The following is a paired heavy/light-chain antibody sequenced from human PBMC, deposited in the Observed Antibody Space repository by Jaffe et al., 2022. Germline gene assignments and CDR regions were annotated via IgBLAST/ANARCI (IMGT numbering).Heavy chain of an antibody. CDR2: INPNGGTT. CDR3: ARDRVERWVQHDAFDI. D-gene: IGHD1-1*01. V-gene: IGHV1-46*01. J-gene: IGHJ3*02. CDR1: GYTFTAHY. Sequence: QVQLVQSGAEVNKPGASVKLSCKTSGYTFTAHYIHWVRQAPGQGLEWMAMINPNGGTTTYAQKFQGRVTLTRDTSTSTVNMELTSLRSDDTAVYYCARDRVERWVQHDAFDIWGQGTMVTVSS.
Light chain of an antibody. J-gene: IGKJ1*01. CDR1: QSVRNSY. V-gene: IGKV3-20*01. CDR2: GAS. CDR3: QQYGNSPQWT. Sequence: EIVLTQSPGTLSLSPGESAILSCRASQSVRNSYLAWYQQKPGQAPRLLIYGASTRATGVPDRFSGSGSGTDFIFTISRLEPEDFAVYYCQQYGNSPQWTFGQGTKVEIK.